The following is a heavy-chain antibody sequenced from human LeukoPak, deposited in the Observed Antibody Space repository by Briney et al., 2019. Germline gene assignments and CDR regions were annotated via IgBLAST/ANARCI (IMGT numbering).Heavy chain of an antibody. Sequence: EASVKVSCKASGYTFTSYYMHWVRQAPGQGLEWMGIINPSGGSTSYAQKFQGRVTMTRDTSTSTVYMELSSLRSEDTAVYYCARSLMVVAATGGLLVRSFDYWGQGTLVTVSS. V-gene: IGHV1-46*01. J-gene: IGHJ4*02. CDR2: INPSGGST. CDR3: ARSLMVVAATGGLLVRSFDY. D-gene: IGHD2-15*01. CDR1: GYTFTSYY.